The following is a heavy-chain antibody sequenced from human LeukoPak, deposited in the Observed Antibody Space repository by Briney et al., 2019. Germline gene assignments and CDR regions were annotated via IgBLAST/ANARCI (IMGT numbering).Heavy chain of an antibody. V-gene: IGHV1-46*01. Sequence: ASVKVSCKASGYTFTSYYMHWVRQAPGQGLEWMGLINPSGGSTSYAQKFQGRVTMTRDMSTSTVYMELSSLRSEDTAVYYCASDHGPPQPHLGGSGYLNWFDPWGQGTLVTVSS. CDR1: GYTFTSYY. D-gene: IGHD3-22*01. CDR3: ASDHGPPQPHLGGSGYLNWFDP. J-gene: IGHJ5*02. CDR2: INPSGGST.